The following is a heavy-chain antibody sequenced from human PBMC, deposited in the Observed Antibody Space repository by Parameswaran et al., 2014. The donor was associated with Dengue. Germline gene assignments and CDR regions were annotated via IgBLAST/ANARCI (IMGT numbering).Heavy chain of an antibody. Sequence: VRQAPGKALEWLARIDWDDEKYYNPSLETRLTIYKDTSRNRVVLTMGNMDPVDTATYYCTRTCPPYYYETSDYSGDYWGQGTLVTVSS. CDR2: IDWDDEK. CDR3: TRTCPPYYYETSDYSGDY. J-gene: IGHJ4*02. D-gene: IGHD3-22*01. V-gene: IGHV2-70*11.